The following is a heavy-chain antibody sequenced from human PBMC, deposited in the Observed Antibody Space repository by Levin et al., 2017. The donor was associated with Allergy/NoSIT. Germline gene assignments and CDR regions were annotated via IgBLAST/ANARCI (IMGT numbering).Heavy chain of an antibody. CDR2: ISSSSSTI. V-gene: IGHV3-48*02. Sequence: GGSLRLSCAASGFTFSSYSMNWVRQAPGKGLEWVSYISSSSSTIYYADSVKGRFTISRDNAKNSLYLQMNSLRDEDTAVYYCARDSGDYVFAVHFHFDYWGQGTLVTVSS. D-gene: IGHD4-17*01. CDR1: GFTFSSYS. CDR3: ARDSGDYVFAVHFHFDY. J-gene: IGHJ4*02.